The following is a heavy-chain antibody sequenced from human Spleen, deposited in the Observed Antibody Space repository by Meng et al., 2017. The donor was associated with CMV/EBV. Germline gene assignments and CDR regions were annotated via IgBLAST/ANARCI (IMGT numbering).Heavy chain of an antibody. CDR2: TYYRSKWYN. D-gene: IGHD2-15*01. J-gene: IGHJ2*01. Sequence: QVRMHQSAPGLLNPSQTLSLPCASSGDSVSSNSAAWNWIRQSPSRGLEWLGRTYYRSKWYNDYAVSVKSRITINPDTSKNQFSLQLNSVTPEDTAVYYCARGDLYYWYFDLWGRGTLVTVPS. V-gene: IGHV6-1*01. CDR3: ARGDLYYWYFDL. CDR1: GDSVSSNSAA.